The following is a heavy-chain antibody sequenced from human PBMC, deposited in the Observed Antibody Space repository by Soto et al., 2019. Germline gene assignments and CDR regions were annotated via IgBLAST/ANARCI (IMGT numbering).Heavy chain of an antibody. J-gene: IGHJ5*02. Sequence: ASVKVSCQASCYTFTSYGISWVRQAPGQGLEWMGWISAYNGNTNYAQKLQGRVTMTTDTSTSTAYMELRSLRSDDTAVYYCARMRVPAAICWFDPWGQGTLVTV. D-gene: IGHD2-2*01. CDR3: ARMRVPAAICWFDP. V-gene: IGHV1-18*01. CDR1: CYTFTSYG. CDR2: ISAYNGNT.